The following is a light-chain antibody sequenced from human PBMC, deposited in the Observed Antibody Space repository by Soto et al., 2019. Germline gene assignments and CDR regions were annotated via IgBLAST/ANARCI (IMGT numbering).Light chain of an antibody. CDR2: GAS. Sequence: ETVLTKSPGTLSLSPGETATLSCRASQSVGSNYLAWYQRKPGQAPRLLIYGASSRATGISDRFSGSGSGTDFTLTISRLEPEDFAVDLCQQYGNSPWTFGQGTKVEIK. V-gene: IGKV3-20*01. J-gene: IGKJ1*01. CDR1: QSVGSNY. CDR3: QQYGNSPWT.